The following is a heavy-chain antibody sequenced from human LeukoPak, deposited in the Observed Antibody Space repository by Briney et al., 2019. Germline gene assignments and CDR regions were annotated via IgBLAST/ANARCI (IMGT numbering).Heavy chain of an antibody. CDR2: VSGSAGRT. V-gene: IGHV3-23*01. D-gene: IGHD2-8*01. J-gene: IGHJ6*03. CDR1: GFTFSSYA. Sequence: GGSLRLSCAASGFTFSSYAMTWVRQAPGRGLEWVSTVSGSAGRTDYADSVKGRFTISRDNLKNTLYLQMNSLRAEDTAVYYCAKNRGHCVNGVCHNYYYMDVWGKGTTVTVSS. CDR3: AKNRGHCVNGVCHNYYYMDV.